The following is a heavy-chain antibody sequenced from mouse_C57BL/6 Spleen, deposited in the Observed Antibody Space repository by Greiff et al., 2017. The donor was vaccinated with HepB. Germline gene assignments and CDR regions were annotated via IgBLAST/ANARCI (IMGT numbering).Heavy chain of an antibody. D-gene: IGHD2-3*01. CDR3: ARRRDGYSWFAY. CDR2: IDPSDSYT. J-gene: IGHJ3*01. CDR1: GYTFTSYW. Sequence: QVQLQQPGAELVMPGASVKLSCKASGYTFTSYWMHWVKQRPGQGLEWIGEIDPSDSYTNYNQKFKGKSTLTVDKSSSTAHMQLSSLTSEDSAVYYCARRRDGYSWFAYWGQGTLVTVSA. V-gene: IGHV1-69*01.